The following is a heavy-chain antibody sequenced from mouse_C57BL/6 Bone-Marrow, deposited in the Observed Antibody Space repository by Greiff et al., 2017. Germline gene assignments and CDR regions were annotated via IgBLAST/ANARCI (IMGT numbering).Heavy chain of an antibody. CDR1: GFTFSDYY. CDR3: ARHHYDYAYAMDY. CDR2: ISNGGGST. Sequence: EVQLVESGGGLVQPGGSLKLSCAASGFTFSDYYMYWVRQTPEQRLEWVAYISNGGGSTYYPDTVKGRFTISRDNAKNTLYLQMSRLKSEDTAMYYCARHHYDYAYAMDYWGQGTSVTVSS. V-gene: IGHV5-12*01. J-gene: IGHJ4*01. D-gene: IGHD2-4*01.